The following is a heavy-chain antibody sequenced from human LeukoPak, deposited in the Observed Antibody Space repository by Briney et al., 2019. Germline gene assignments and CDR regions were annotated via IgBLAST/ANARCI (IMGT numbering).Heavy chain of an antibody. Sequence: GGSLRLSCAASGFTFSSYSMNWVRQAPGKGLEWVSYISRSSNTIYYADSLRGRFTISRVNAKNSLYLQMNSLRAEDTAVYYCARVIAAAELEYWGQGTLVTVSS. V-gene: IGHV3-48*04. CDR3: ARVIAAAELEY. CDR1: GFTFSSYS. D-gene: IGHD6-13*01. J-gene: IGHJ4*02. CDR2: ISRSSNTI.